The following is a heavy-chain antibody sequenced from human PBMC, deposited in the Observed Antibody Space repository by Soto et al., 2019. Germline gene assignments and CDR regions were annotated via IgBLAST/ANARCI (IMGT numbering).Heavy chain of an antibody. CDR3: ARINYYDSSNNYYYGMDV. Sequence: GGSLRLSCAASGFTLGSYAMHWVRQAPGKGLEWVAVISYDGSNKYYADSVKGRFTISRDNSKNTLYLQMNSLRAEDTAVYYCARINYYDSSNNYYYGMDVWGQGTTVTVSS. D-gene: IGHD3-22*01. CDR1: GFTLGSYA. J-gene: IGHJ6*02. V-gene: IGHV3-30-3*01. CDR2: ISYDGSNK.